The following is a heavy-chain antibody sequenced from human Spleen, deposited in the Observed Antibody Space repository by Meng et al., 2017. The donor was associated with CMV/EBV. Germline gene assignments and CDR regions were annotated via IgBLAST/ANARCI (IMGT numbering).Heavy chain of an antibody. Sequence: ASVKVSCKASGYTFTSYDINWVRQATGQGLEWMRWMNPNSGNTGYAQKFQGRVTITRNTSISTAYMELSSLRSEDTAVYYCARSGLSSSSPLDYWGQGTLVTVSS. CDR1: GYTFTSYD. CDR3: ARSGLSSSSPLDY. D-gene: IGHD6-6*01. CDR2: MNPNSGNT. V-gene: IGHV1-8*03. J-gene: IGHJ4*02.